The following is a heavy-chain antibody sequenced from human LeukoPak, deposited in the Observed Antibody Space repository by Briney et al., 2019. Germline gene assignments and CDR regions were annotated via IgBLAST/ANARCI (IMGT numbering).Heavy chain of an antibody. CDR2: MNPNSGNT. CDR3: ARGRFFDWLENWFDP. CDR1: GYTFTSYG. J-gene: IGHJ5*02. V-gene: IGHV1-8*02. Sequence: ASVKVSCKASGYTFTSYGISWVRQATGQGLEWMGWMNPNSGNTGYAQKFQGRVTMTRNTSISTAYMELSSLRSEDTAVYYCARGRFFDWLENWFDPWGQGTLVTVSS. D-gene: IGHD3-9*01.